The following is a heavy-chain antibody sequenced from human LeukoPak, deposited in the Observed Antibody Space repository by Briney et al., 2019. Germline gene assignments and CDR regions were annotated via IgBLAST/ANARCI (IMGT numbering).Heavy chain of an antibody. V-gene: IGHV4-39*01. CDR2: IYYSGST. CDR3: ARRPYSFNWFDP. J-gene: IGHJ5*02. CDR1: GGSISSSSYY. Sequence: PSETLSLTCTVSGGSISSSSYYWGWIRQPPGKGLEWIGSIYYSGSTYYNPSLRSRVTISVDTPKNPFSLKLSSVTAADTAVYYCARRPYSFNWFDPWGQGTLVTVSS. D-gene: IGHD4-11*01.